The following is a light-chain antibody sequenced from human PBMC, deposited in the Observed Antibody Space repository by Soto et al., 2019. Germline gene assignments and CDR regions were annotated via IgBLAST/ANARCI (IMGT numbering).Light chain of an antibody. CDR2: AAS. Sequence: DIQMTQSPSSLSASVGDRVTITCRASQGISNYLAWYQQKPGKVPKLLIYAASTLQSRVTPRFSGSGSETDFTHTISSLQPEDVSTYYCEKYNSAPRVTFGQGTRLEIK. CDR3: EKYNSAPRVT. V-gene: IGKV1-27*01. J-gene: IGKJ5*01. CDR1: QGISNY.